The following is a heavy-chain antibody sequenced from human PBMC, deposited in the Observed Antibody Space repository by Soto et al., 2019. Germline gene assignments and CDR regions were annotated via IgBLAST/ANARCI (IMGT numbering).Heavy chain of an antibody. CDR3: GKEIRGSGWFVCIY. J-gene: IGHJ4*02. CDR1: GFPFSSYA. Sequence: EVQLLESGGGLVQPGGSVRLSCAASGFPFSSYAMSWVRQAPGKGLEWVSAISGNGAETSYAASVRGRFTISRDNSRDTMYLQRNSLRADDTAVYYCGKEIRGSGWFVCIYWGQGILVTVSS. V-gene: IGHV3-23*01. D-gene: IGHD6-19*01. CDR2: ISGNGAET.